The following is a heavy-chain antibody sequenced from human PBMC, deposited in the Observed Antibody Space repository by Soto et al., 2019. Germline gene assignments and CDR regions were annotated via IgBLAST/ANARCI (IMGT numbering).Heavy chain of an antibody. Sequence: SGPTLVNPTQTLTLTCTFSGFSLSTSGMCVSWIRQPPGKALEWLALIDWDDDKYYSTSLKTRLTISKDTSKNQVVLTMTNMDPVDTATYYCARISGAMVRGAGSGFDYWGQGTLVTVSS. V-gene: IGHV2-70*01. CDR1: GFSLSTSGMC. J-gene: IGHJ4*02. D-gene: IGHD3-10*01. CDR3: ARISGAMVRGAGSGFDY. CDR2: IDWDDDK.